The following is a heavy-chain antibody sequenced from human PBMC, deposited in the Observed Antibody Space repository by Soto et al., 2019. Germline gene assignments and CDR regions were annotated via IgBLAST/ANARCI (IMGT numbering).Heavy chain of an antibody. Sequence: GSLRLSCAASGFTFSGSAMHWVRQASGKGLEWVGRIRSKANNYATAYAASVKGRFTLSRDDSKNTAYLQMNSLKTEDTAVYYCTVVPATSNYYYYMDVWGKGTTVTVSS. V-gene: IGHV3-73*01. J-gene: IGHJ6*03. CDR1: GFTFSGSA. CDR2: IRSKANNYAT. D-gene: IGHD2-2*01. CDR3: TVVPATSNYYYYMDV.